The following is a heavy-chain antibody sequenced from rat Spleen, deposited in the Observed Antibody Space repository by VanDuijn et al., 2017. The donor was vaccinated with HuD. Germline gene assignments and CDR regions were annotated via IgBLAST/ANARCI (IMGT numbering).Heavy chain of an antibody. Sequence: EVQLVESDGGLVQPGRSLKLSCAASGFTFTNYDMVWVRQAPTKGLEWIASISTGGTNTYYRGSVKGRFTISRDNAKNTQYLQMDSLRSEDTATYYCTRGYVMDAWGQGASVTVSS. J-gene: IGHJ4*01. CDR2: ISTGGTNT. CDR1: GFTFTNYD. V-gene: IGHV5S13*01. CDR3: TRGYVMDA.